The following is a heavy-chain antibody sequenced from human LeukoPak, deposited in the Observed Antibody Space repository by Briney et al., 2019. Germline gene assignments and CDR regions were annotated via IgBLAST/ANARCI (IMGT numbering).Heavy chain of an antibody. CDR2: ISGSGGST. V-gene: IGHV3-23*01. D-gene: IGHD6-19*01. J-gene: IGHJ3*02. CDR3: ARYSSPLPMDAFDI. CDR1: GFTFSSYA. Sequence: GGSLRLSCAASGFTFSSYAMSWVRQAPGKGLEWVSAISGSGGSTYYADSVKGRFTISRDNAKNSLYLQMNSLRAEDTAVYYCARYSSPLPMDAFDIWGQGTMVTVSS.